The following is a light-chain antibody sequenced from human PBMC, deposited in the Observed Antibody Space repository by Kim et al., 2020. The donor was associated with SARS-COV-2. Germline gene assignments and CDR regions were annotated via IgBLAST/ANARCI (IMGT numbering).Light chain of an antibody. CDR1: QDIKTW. CDR2: GAS. Sequence: SVVDTVSITCRASQDIKTWLAWYQHKPGKAPKLVIFGASSLESGVPLRFSGSGSGTDFTLTINSLQPEDFATYYCQQSNRFLPLTLGGGTKVDIK. CDR3: QQSNRFLPLT. V-gene: IGKV1-12*01. J-gene: IGKJ4*01.